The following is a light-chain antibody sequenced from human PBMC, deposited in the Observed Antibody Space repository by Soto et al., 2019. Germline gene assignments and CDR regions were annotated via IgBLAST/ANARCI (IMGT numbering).Light chain of an antibody. CDR2: DAS. CDR3: QQYYKLPWT. V-gene: IGKV3-15*01. J-gene: IGKJ1*01. Sequence: EIVLTQSPATLSLSPGESATLSCRASQSVSSYLAWYQQKPGQAPRLLIYDASTRATGIPARFSGSGSGTEFTLTISTLQSEDFAVYCCQQYYKLPWTFGQGTKGDIK. CDR1: QSVSSY.